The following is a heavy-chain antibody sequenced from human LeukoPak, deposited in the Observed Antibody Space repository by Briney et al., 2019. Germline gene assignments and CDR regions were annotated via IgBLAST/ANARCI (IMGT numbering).Heavy chain of an antibody. CDR3: ASDVTGWRNYPLRIVVLAALGWFDP. CDR1: GDTLTAEY. D-gene: IGHD2-2*01. V-gene: IGHV1-2*02. CDR2: IKANSSGT. Sequence: ASLSVSPTPSGDTLTAEYMNTVAEAPGQGGEWMGWIKANSSGTTYTKKFQARVTITRDTTISTAYMELSRLRSDDTAVYYCASDVTGWRNYPLRIVVLAALGWFDPWGQGTLVTVSS. J-gene: IGHJ5*02.